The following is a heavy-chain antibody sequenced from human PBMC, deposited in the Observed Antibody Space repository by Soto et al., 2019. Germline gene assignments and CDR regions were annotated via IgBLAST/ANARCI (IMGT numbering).Heavy chain of an antibody. CDR3: ARVAIASGGVIAVTYALDV. CDR2: ITSSGSTT. Sequence: QPGGSLRLSCEVSGFTLSSYSMNWVRQAPGKGLEWVSFITSSGSTTYYADSVKGRFTVSRDNVKNSLFLQMNSLRDEDTAVYYCARVAIASGGVIAVTYALDVWGQGTTVTVS. CDR1: GFTLSSYS. V-gene: IGHV3-48*02. D-gene: IGHD3-16*02. J-gene: IGHJ6*02.